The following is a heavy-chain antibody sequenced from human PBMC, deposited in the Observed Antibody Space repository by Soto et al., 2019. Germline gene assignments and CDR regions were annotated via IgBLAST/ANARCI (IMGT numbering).Heavy chain of an antibody. J-gene: IGHJ5*02. D-gene: IGHD1-1*01. CDR1: GGSISSYY. V-gene: IGHV4-4*07. CDR2: IYTSGST. Sequence: QVQLQESGPGLVKPSETLSLTCTVSGGSISSYYWSWIRQPAGKGLEWIGRIYTSGSTNYNPSLKSRVTMSVDTSKNQFSLKLSSVTAADTAVYYCASFRWNDSEGWFDPWGQGTLVTVSS. CDR3: ASFRWNDSEGWFDP.